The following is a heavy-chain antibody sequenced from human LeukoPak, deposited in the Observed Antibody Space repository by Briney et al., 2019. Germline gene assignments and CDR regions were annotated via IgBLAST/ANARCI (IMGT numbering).Heavy chain of an antibody. Sequence: SETLSLTCAVYGGSFSGYYWSWIRQPPGKGLEWIGEINHSGSTNYNPSLKSRVTTSVDTSKNQFSLKLSSVTAADTAVYYCARDPRGSGSYYNPPFDYWGQGTLVTVSS. CDR1: GGSFSGYY. J-gene: IGHJ4*02. D-gene: IGHD3-10*01. CDR2: INHSGST. CDR3: ARDPRGSGSYYNPPFDY. V-gene: IGHV4-34*01.